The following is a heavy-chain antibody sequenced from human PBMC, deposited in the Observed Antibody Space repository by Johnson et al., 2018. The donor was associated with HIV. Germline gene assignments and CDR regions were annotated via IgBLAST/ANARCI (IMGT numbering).Heavy chain of an antibody. CDR2: ISYDGRTK. V-gene: IGHV3-30*04. CDR1: GFTFSSYA. D-gene: IGHD2-21*02. J-gene: IGHJ3*02. Sequence: QVQLVESGGGVVQPGRSLSLSCAASGFTFSSYAMHWVRQAPGKGLAWVAVISYDGRTKYYADSVNGRFTISRDNSNNTLYLQMNSLSADATAVYYCARAGVVSSTASHDAFDIWGQGTMVTVSS. CDR3: ARAGVVSSTASHDAFDI.